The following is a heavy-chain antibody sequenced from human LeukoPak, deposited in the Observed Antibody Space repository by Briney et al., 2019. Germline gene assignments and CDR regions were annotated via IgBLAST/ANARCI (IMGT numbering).Heavy chain of an antibody. J-gene: IGHJ4*02. CDR1: GGSISSSSYY. V-gene: IGHV4-61*01. D-gene: IGHD5-18*01. CDR3: ARGAAGYSYG. CDR2: IYYSGNT. Sequence: PSETLSLTCTVSGGSISSSSYYWSWIRQPPGKGLEWIGHIYYSGNTNYNPSLKSRVTISIDTSKNQFSLRLSSVTAADTAVYYCARGAAGYSYGWGQGTLVTVSS.